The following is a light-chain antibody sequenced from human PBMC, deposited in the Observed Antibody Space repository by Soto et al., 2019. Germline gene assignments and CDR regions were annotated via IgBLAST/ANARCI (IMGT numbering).Light chain of an antibody. Sequence: LTNPASVSGTPLPSNPIFYNETSSEVDGYNYVYWYQQHPGQAPKFIIYDVSNRCSGVSNRFSGSKSGDPASLPLPGLQALDEAEYYCISFTSSSTLYVCVTGTKVTVL. J-gene: IGLJ1*01. CDR3: ISFTSSSTLYV. CDR2: DVS. CDR1: SSEVDGYNY. V-gene: IGLV2-14*01.